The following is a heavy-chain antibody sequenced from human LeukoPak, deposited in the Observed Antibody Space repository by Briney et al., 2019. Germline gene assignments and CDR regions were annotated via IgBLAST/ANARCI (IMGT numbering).Heavy chain of an antibody. CDR3: ARARRGSSIRGPLDY. CDR2: VFHSGTT. Sequence: SSETLSLTCAVYGGSFSDYYWTWIRQTPGKGLEWIGEVFHSGTTNYNPSLKSRVSISVDTSKNQFSLKLSSVTAADTSLYYCARARRGSSIRGPLDYWGQGALVTVSS. V-gene: IGHV4-34*12. CDR1: GGSFSDYY. J-gene: IGHJ4*02. D-gene: IGHD6-6*01.